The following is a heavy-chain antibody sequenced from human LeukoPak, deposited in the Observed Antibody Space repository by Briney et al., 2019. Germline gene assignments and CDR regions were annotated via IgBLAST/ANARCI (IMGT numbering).Heavy chain of an antibody. CDR2: IYYSGST. CDR3: ATELRYLRYVDY. CDR1: GGSISSGDYY. Sequence: PSQTLSLTCTVSGGSISSGDYYWSWIRQPPGKGLEWIGHIYYSGSTYYNPSLKSRVTISVDTSKNQFSLKLSSVTAADTAVYYCATELRYLRYVDYWGQGTLVTVSS. V-gene: IGHV4-30-4*01. D-gene: IGHD4-17*01. J-gene: IGHJ4*02.